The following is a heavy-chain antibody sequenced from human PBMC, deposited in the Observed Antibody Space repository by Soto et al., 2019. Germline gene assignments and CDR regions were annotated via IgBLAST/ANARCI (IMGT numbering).Heavy chain of an antibody. Sequence: VASVKVSCKASGGTFSSYAISWVRQAPGQGLEWMGGIIPIFGTANYAQKFQGRVTITADESTSTAYMELSSPRSEDTAVYYCARQGINDYIWGSYRPRRVAFDIWGQGTMVTVSS. CDR2: IIPIFGTA. CDR3: ARQGINDYIWGSYRPRRVAFDI. J-gene: IGHJ3*02. D-gene: IGHD3-16*02. CDR1: GGTFSSYA. V-gene: IGHV1-69*13.